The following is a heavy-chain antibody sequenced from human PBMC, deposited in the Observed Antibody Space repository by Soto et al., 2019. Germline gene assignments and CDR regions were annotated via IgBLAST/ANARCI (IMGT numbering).Heavy chain of an antibody. J-gene: IGHJ6*02. CDR2: INPNSGGT. CDR3: ARERIQLWASYYYYGMDV. V-gene: IGHV1-2*04. CDR1: GYSFTGYY. Sequence: VKVSCKASGYSFTGYYMHWVRQAPGQGLEWMGWINPNSGGTNYAQKFQGWVTMTRDTSISTAYMELSRLRSDDTAVYYCARERIQLWASYYYYGMDVWGQGTTVTVSS. D-gene: IGHD5-18*01.